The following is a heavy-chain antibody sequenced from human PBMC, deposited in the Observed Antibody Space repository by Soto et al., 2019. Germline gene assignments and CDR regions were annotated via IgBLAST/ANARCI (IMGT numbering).Heavy chain of an antibody. Sequence: AAVKVSCKASGYTFTSYYMHWVRQAPGQGLEWMGIINPSGGSTSYAQKFQGRVTMTRDTSTSTVYMELSSLRSEDTAVYYCASSGSYYYFDYWGQGTMVTVSS. D-gene: IGHD1-26*01. J-gene: IGHJ4*02. CDR3: ASSGSYYYFDY. V-gene: IGHV1-46*01. CDR1: GYTFTSYY. CDR2: INPSGGST.